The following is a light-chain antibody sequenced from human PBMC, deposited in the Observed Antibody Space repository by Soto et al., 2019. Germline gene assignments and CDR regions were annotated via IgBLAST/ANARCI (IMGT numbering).Light chain of an antibody. J-gene: IGKJ1*01. CDR1: QRVSSNY. CDR3: QLYGSSRWT. CDR2: GAY. V-gene: IGKV3-20*01. Sequence: ELALTQSPGTLAFSPGERTTLSFRVSQRVSSNYLAWFQHKPGQAPRLLIYGAYTRDTGIPDRFSGSRSGTDFTLTISRLEPEDFAVYFCQLYGSSRWTFGQGTKVDIK.